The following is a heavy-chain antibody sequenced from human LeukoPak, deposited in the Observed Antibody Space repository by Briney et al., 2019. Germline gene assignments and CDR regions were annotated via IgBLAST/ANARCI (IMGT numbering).Heavy chain of an antibody. Sequence: PGRSLRLSCAASGFTFSSYGMHWVRQAPGKGLEWVAFIRYDGSNKYHADSVKGRFTISRDNSKNTLYLQMNSLRAGDTAVYYCAKAVPGYSSSWYAEYFDYWGQGTLVTVSS. V-gene: IGHV3-30*02. CDR2: IRYDGSNK. CDR3: AKAVPGYSSSWYAEYFDY. J-gene: IGHJ4*02. D-gene: IGHD6-13*01. CDR1: GFTFSSYG.